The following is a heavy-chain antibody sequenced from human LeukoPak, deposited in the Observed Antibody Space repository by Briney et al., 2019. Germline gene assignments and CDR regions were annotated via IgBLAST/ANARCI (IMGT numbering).Heavy chain of an antibody. CDR1: GITFSTFA. CDR3: AKPTMAGAGTDWIDAFDI. V-gene: IGHV3-23*01. CDR2: LSRDGANT. J-gene: IGHJ3*02. Sequence: PGGSLRLSCVASGITFSTFALTWVRQAPGKGLEWVSALSRDGANTYYADSAKGRFTISRDNANNLLYLQMDSLRAEDTAVYYCAKPTMAGAGTDWIDAFDIWGQGQWSPSLQ. D-gene: IGHD6-19*01.